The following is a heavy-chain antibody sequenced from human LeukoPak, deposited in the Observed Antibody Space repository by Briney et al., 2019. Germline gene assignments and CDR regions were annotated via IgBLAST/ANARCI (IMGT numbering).Heavy chain of an antibody. CDR3: AKDPNGDYIGTFDI. V-gene: IGHV3-23*01. CDR2: ISGSGGST. Sequence: GSLRLSCAASRFSFSTYPMGWVRQAPGKGLEWVSSISGSGGSTQYAASVQGRFTISRDNSKNTLYLQMNSLRAEDTAVYYCAKDPNGDYIGTFDIWGQGTMVTVSS. J-gene: IGHJ3*02. CDR1: RFSFSTYP. D-gene: IGHD4-17*01.